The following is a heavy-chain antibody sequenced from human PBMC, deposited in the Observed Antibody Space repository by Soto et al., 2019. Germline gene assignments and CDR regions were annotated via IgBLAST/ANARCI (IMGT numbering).Heavy chain of an antibody. D-gene: IGHD2-21*01. CDR2: INHLGSI. CDR3: ARGGISHWAYFYYMDG. Sequence: SETLSLTCVVSGGSLIDYFWSWIRQPPGMALEWIGEINHLGSINYNPSLKSRVTMSVDTSKNQFSLTLNSVTAADTATYYCARGGISHWAYFYYMDGWDRGTTVTVSS. J-gene: IGHJ6*03. CDR1: GGSLIDYF. V-gene: IGHV4-34*01.